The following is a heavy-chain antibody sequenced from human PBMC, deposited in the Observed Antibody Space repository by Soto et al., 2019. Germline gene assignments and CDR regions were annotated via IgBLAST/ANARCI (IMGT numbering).Heavy chain of an antibody. CDR2: ISAYNGNT. D-gene: IGHD5-12*01. CDR1: GYTFTSYG. J-gene: IGHJ5*02. CDR3: ARVGVGYVATILRWFDP. V-gene: IGHV1-18*01. Sequence: GASVKVSCKASGYTFTSYGISWVRQAPGQGLEWMGWISAYNGNTNYAQKLQGRVTMTTDTSTSTAYMELRSLRSDDTAVYHCARVGVGYVATILRWFDPWGQGTLVTVSS.